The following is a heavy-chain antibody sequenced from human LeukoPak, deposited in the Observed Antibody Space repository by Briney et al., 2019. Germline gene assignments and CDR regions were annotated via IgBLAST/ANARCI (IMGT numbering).Heavy chain of an antibody. Sequence: GGSLRLSCAASGFTFSSYAMSWVRQAPGKGLEWVSAISGSGGSTYYADSVKGRFTISGDNSKNTLYLQMNSLRAEDTAVYYCAAPGYSSSWAFDYWGQGTLVTVSS. CDR1: GFTFSSYA. CDR2: ISGSGGST. J-gene: IGHJ4*02. CDR3: AAPGYSSSWAFDY. D-gene: IGHD6-13*01. V-gene: IGHV3-23*01.